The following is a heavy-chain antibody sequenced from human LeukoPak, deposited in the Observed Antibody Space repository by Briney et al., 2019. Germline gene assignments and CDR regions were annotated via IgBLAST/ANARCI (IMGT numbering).Heavy chain of an antibody. D-gene: IGHD1-26*01. CDR1: GFTFSTYG. J-gene: IGHJ4*02. CDR3: ARGGLTIAEATTSWYLDY. V-gene: IGHV3-33*01. CDR2: TWYDGSNK. Sequence: GRSLRLSCAASGFTFSTYGMHWARQAQGKGLEWVALTWYDGSNKNYADSVKGRFTISRDNSKNTLYLQMNSLRGEDTAVYYCARGGLTIAEATTSWYLDYWGQGTLVTVSS.